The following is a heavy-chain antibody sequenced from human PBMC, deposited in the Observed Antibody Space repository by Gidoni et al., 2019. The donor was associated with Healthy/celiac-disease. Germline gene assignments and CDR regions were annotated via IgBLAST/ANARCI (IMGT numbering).Heavy chain of an antibody. CDR1: GLPFSSYA. CDR2: IRGSGGSK. J-gene: IGHJ6*02. D-gene: IGHD3-10*01. CDR3: AKEREHYYGSGSYYFAYGMDV. V-gene: IGHV3-23*01. Sequence: EVQLLESGGGLVHPGGSLRLSCAAPGLPFSSYAMSWVRQAPGKGLEWVSPIRGSGGSKYYADSVKGRCTNSRDNSKNTLYLKMNCLRAEDTAVYYCAKEREHYYGSGSYYFAYGMDVWGQGTTVTVSS.